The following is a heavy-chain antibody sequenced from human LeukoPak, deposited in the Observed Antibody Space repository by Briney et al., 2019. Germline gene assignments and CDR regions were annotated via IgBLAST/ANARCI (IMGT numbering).Heavy chain of an antibody. CDR2: IYYSGST. J-gene: IGHJ4*02. Sequence: SETLSLTCTVSGGSISSGDYYWSWIRQTPGKGLEWIGYIYYSGSTYCNPSLKSRVTISVDTSKNQFSLKLSSVTAADTAVYYCARQTLEHSSSFFDYWGQGTLVTVSS. D-gene: IGHD6-6*01. V-gene: IGHV4-30-4*08. CDR3: ARQTLEHSSSFFDY. CDR1: GGSISSGDYY.